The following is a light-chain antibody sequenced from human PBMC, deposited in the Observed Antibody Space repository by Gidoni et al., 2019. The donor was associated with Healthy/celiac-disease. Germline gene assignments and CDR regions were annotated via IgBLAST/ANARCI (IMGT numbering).Light chain of an antibody. J-gene: IGLJ2*01. CDR1: SSDVGGYNY. V-gene: IGLV2-11*01. CDR2: DVS. Sequence: QSALPQPRPVSGSPGPPVTISCTGTSSDVGGYNYVSWYQQQPGKAPKLMIYDVSKRPAGVPDRFSGSKSGNTASLTISGLQAEDEADYYCCSYAGSYTLVFGGGTKLTVL. CDR3: CSYAGSYTLV.